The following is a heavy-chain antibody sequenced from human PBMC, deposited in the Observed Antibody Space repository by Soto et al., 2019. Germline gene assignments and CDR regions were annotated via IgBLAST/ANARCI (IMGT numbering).Heavy chain of an antibody. J-gene: IGHJ6*02. Sequence: GSVKVSCKASGYTFTGYYMHWVRQAPGQGLEWMGWINPNSGGTNYAQKFQGRVTMTRDTSISTAYMELSRLRSDDTAVYYCARAKQQLATKGMDVWGQGTTVTVSS. V-gene: IGHV1-2*02. CDR2: INPNSGGT. CDR3: ARAKQQLATKGMDV. CDR1: GYTFTGYY. D-gene: IGHD6-13*01.